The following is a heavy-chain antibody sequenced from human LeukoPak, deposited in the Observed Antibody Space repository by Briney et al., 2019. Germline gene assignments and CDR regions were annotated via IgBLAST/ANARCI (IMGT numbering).Heavy chain of an antibody. Sequence: GGSLRLSCAASGFTFSSYWMSWVRQAPGKGLEWVANIKQDGSEKYYVDSVKGRFTISRDNAKNSLYLQMNSLRAEDTAVYYCARVLRGPWLGDPAFDYWGQGTLVTVSS. CDR3: ARVLRGPWLGDPAFDY. J-gene: IGHJ4*02. D-gene: IGHD3-10*01. CDR1: GFTFSSYW. V-gene: IGHV3-7*01. CDR2: IKQDGSEK.